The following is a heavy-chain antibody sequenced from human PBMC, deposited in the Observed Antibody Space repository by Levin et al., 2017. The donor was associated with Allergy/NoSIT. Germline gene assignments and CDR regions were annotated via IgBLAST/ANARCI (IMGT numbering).Heavy chain of an antibody. J-gene: IGHJ3*02. V-gene: IGHV3-48*02. D-gene: IGHD2/OR15-2a*01. CDR1: GFAFSTYT. Sequence: GGSLRLSCAASGFAFSTYTMNWVRQAPGKGLEWISKISSGSTTIDYADSVKGRFPPSRDNARDSLYLQMNSLRDEDTAVYLWARMKRNILHAVDMWGQGTMGTVSS. CDR2: ISSGSTTI. CDR3: ARMKRNILHAVDM.